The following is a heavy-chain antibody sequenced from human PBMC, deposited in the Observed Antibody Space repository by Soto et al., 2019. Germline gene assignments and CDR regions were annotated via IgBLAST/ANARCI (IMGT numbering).Heavy chain of an antibody. V-gene: IGHV1-2*04. CDR1: GYTFTGYY. Sequence: ASVKVSCKASGYTFTGYYMHWVRQAPGQGLEWMGWINPNSGGTNYAQKFQGWVTMTRDTSISTAYMELSRLRSDDTAVYYCARESVWFGELLGHGAFDIXGQGTMVTVPS. J-gene: IGHJ3*02. D-gene: IGHD3-10*01. CDR2: INPNSGGT. CDR3: ARESVWFGELLGHGAFDI.